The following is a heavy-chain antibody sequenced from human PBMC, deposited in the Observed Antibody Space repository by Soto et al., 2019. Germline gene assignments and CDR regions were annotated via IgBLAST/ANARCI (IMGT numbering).Heavy chain of an antibody. J-gene: IGHJ4*02. Sequence: GGSLRLSCAASGFTFSSYAMSWVRQAPGKGLEWVSAISGSGGSTYYADSVKGRFTISRDNSKNTLYLQMNSLRAEDTAVYYCAKGSNTSFGVVIRSYYFDYWGQGTLVNVSS. CDR3: AKGSNTSFGVVIRSYYFDY. D-gene: IGHD3-3*01. V-gene: IGHV3-23*01. CDR2: ISGSGGST. CDR1: GFTFSSYA.